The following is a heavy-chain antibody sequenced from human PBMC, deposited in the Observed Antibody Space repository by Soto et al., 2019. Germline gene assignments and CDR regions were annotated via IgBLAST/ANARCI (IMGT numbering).Heavy chain of an antibody. CDR3: ARDGDDYGSGSYLDY. J-gene: IGHJ4*02. CDR1: GGSISSSNW. Sequence: SETLSLTCAVSGGSISSSNWWSWVRQPPGKGLEWIGEIYHSGSTNYNPSLKSRVTISVDKSKNQFSLKLSSVTAADTAVYYCARDGDDYGSGSYLDYWGQGTLVTVSS. CDR2: IYHSGST. D-gene: IGHD3-10*01. V-gene: IGHV4-4*02.